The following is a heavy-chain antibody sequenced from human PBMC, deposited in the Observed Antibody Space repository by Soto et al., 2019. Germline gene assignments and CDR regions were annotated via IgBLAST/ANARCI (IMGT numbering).Heavy chain of an antibody. CDR1: GGSFSGYY. Sequence: QVQLQQWGAGLLKPSETLSLTCTVYGGSFSGYYWSWIRQPPGKGLEWIGEINPSGTTKSNPSLKSRVTISVDTSKHQFSLKLSSVSSADTAVYYCARGPHGGNTPGLDSWGQGSLVTVSS. V-gene: IGHV4-34*02. CDR3: ARGPHGGNTPGLDS. J-gene: IGHJ4*02. D-gene: IGHD2-15*01. CDR2: INPSGTT.